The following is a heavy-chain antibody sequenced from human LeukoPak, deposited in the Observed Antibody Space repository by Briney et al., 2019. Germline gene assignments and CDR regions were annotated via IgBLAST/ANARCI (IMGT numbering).Heavy chain of an antibody. Sequence: GGSLRLSCAASGFTFSSYAMSWVRQAPGKGLEWVSVISDSGGSTYYADSVEGRFTISRDNSKNTLYLQMNSLRAEDTAVYYCASPPPYCSGGSCYSSQFDPWGQGTLVTVSS. CDR3: ASPPPYCSGGSCYSSQFDP. J-gene: IGHJ5*02. D-gene: IGHD2-15*01. V-gene: IGHV3-23*01. CDR1: GFTFSSYA. CDR2: ISDSGGST.